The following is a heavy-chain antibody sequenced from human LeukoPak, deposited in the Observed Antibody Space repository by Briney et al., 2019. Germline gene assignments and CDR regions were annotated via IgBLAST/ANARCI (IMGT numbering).Heavy chain of an antibody. J-gene: IGHJ4*02. CDR2: IYHSGST. CDR1: GYSISSGYY. D-gene: IGHD5-18*01. CDR3: ARSSYGYNYFDY. Sequence: KPSEILSLTCAVSGYSISSGYYWGWIRQPPGKGLEWIGSIYHSGSTYYNPSLKSRVTISVDTSKNQFSLKLSSVTAADTAVYYCARSSYGYNYFDYWGQGTLVTVSS. V-gene: IGHV4-38-2*01.